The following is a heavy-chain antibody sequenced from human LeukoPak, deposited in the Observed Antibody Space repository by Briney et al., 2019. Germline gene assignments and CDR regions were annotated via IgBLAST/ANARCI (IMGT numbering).Heavy chain of an antibody. D-gene: IGHD5-18*01. V-gene: IGHV3-30*02. Sequence: GGSLRLSCAASGFTFSSYGFHWVRQAPGKGLEWVTSIPYDGANKNYVDSVKGRFTISRDNSKNTLYLLMNSLRVVDTAVYYCAKDSESSYSYVDYWGQGTLVTVSS. CDR3: AKDSESSYSYVDY. CDR2: IPYDGANK. CDR1: GFTFSSYG. J-gene: IGHJ4*02.